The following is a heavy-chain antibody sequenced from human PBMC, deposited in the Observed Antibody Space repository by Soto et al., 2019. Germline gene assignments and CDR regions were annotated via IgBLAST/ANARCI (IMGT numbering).Heavy chain of an antibody. CDR1: GGSIGSGDYY. D-gene: IGHD3-3*01. V-gene: IGHV4-30-4*01. J-gene: IGHJ5*02. CDR2: IYYSGST. CDR3: ARTSVLRFLEWLGDHCWFDP. Sequence: SETLCVSYTVSGGSIGSGDYYWSWIRQPPGKGLEWIGYIYYSGSTYYNPSLKSRVTISVDTSKNQFSLKLSSVTAADTAVYYCARTSVLRFLEWLGDHCWFDPWGQGTLVTVSS.